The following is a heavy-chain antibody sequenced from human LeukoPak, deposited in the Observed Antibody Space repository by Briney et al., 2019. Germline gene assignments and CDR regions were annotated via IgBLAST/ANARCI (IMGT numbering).Heavy chain of an antibody. V-gene: IGHV4-39*07. J-gene: IGHJ4*02. D-gene: IGHD6-6*01. Sequence: SETLSLTCTVSGGSISGSSYYWGWIRQPPGKGLEWIGSIYYSGSTYYNPPLKSRVTISVDTSKNQFSLKLSSVTAADTAVYYCAGAPAVDYSSSSFDYWGQGTLVTVSS. CDR2: IYYSGST. CDR3: AGAPAVDYSSSSFDY. CDR1: GGSISGSSYY.